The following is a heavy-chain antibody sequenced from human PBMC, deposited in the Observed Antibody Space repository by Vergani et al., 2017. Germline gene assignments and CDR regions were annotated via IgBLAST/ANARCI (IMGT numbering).Heavy chain of an antibody. V-gene: IGHV4-59*01. D-gene: IGHD5-18*01. CDR3: ARGGYSYGSFWFDP. Sequence: QVQLQESGPGLVKPSETLSLTFTVSGGSISNYFWNWIRQPPGKGLEWIGYIYYSGSTNYNPSLKSRVTISVDTSKNQFSLKLSSVTAADTAVYYCARGGYSYGSFWFDPWGQGTLVTVSS. CDR1: GGSISNYF. CDR2: IYYSGST. J-gene: IGHJ5*02.